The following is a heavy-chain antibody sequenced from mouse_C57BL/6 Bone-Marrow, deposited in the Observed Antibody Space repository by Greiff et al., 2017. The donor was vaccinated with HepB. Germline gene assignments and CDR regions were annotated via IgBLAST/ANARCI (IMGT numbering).Heavy chain of an antibody. V-gene: IGHV3-6*01. J-gene: IGHJ4*01. Sequence: EVKLQESGPGLVKPSQSLSLTCSVTGYSITSGYYWNWIRQFPGNKLEWMGYISYDGSNNYNPSLKNRISITRDTSKNQFFLKLNSVTTEDTATYYCARGAYYGSSLYYAMDYWGQGTSVTVSS. D-gene: IGHD1-1*01. CDR3: ARGAYYGSSLYYAMDY. CDR1: GYSITSGYY. CDR2: ISYDGSN.